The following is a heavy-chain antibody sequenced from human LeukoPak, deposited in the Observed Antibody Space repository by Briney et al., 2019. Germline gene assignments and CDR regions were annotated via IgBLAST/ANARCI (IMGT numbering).Heavy chain of an antibody. V-gene: IGHV3-21*01. D-gene: IGHD4-23*01. CDR2: ISSSSSYI. CDR3: AKDPKPGGDVFDI. Sequence: GGSLRLSCAASGFTFSSCSMNWVRQAPGKGLEWVSSISSSSSYIYYADSVKGRFTISRDNSKNTLYLQMNSLRAEDTAVYYCAKDPKPGGDVFDIWGQGTMVTVSS. J-gene: IGHJ3*02. CDR1: GFTFSSCS.